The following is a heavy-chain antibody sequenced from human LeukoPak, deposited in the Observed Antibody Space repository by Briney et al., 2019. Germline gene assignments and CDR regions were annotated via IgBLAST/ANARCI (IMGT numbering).Heavy chain of an antibody. CDR2: IHDNGDS. CDR3: ARAPSGCGGTCPSDH. J-gene: IGHJ4*02. V-gene: IGHV4-4*07. D-gene: IGHD2-15*01. Sequence: SETLSLTCTVAGGSISGYFWSWSRQPAGKGLEWIGRIHDNGDSHHNPSLKSRVTMALATSGNQVSLKLTSGTAADTAVYYCARAPSGCGGTCPSDHWGPGTLVTVSS. CDR1: GGSISGYF.